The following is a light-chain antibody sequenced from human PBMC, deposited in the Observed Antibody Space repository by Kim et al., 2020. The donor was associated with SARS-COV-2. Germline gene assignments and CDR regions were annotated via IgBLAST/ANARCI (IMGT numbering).Light chain of an antibody. J-gene: IGLJ3*02. CDR2: GKN. Sequence: SSELTQDPAVSVALGQTVRITCQGDSLRSYYAGWYQQKPGQAPVLVIYGKNNRPSGIPDRFSGSSSGNTASLTITGAQAEDEADYYCNSRDSSGNQVFGG. CDR1: SLRSYY. CDR3: NSRDSSGNQV. V-gene: IGLV3-19*01.